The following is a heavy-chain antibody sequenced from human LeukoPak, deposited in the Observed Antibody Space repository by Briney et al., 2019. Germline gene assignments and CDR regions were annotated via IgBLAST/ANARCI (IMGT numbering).Heavy chain of an antibody. J-gene: IGHJ3*02. V-gene: IGHV1-2*02. CDR3: ARVCCSGGSTESFDI. CDR1: GYPFTGYY. Sequence: ASVKVSCKASGYPFTGYYLHWVRQAPGQGLEWMGWINPNSGGTNYAQNFQGRVTMTRDTSISTAYMELSRLRSDDTAVYYCARVCCSGGSTESFDIWGQGTMVTVSS. CDR2: INPNSGGT. D-gene: IGHD2-15*01.